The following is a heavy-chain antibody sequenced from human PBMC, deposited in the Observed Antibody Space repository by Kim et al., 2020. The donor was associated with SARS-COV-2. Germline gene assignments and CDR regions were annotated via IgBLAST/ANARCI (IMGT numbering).Heavy chain of an antibody. D-gene: IGHD1-7*01. V-gene: IGHV1-69*13. CDR3: ARVPDANWNYGERLDAFDI. Sequence: SVKVSCKASGGTFSSYAISWVRQAPGQGLEWMGGIIPIFGTANYAQKFQGRVTITADESTSTAYMELSSLRSEDTAVYYCARVPDANWNYGERLDAFDIWGQGTMVTVSS. J-gene: IGHJ3*02. CDR1: GGTFSSYA. CDR2: IIPIFGTA.